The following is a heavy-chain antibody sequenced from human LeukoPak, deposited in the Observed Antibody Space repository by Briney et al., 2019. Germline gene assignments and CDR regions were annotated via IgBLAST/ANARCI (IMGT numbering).Heavy chain of an antibody. Sequence: GGSLRLSCAASGFTLSDYHMNWVRQAPGKGLEWLPSITTISHYIYYAGAVRGRFTISRDNSKNTLYLQMNSLRAEDTAVYYCAKDFGETYYYGSAGETWGQGTLVTVSS. CDR3: AKDFGETYYYGSAGET. CDR2: ITTISHYI. J-gene: IGHJ5*02. D-gene: IGHD3-10*01. V-gene: IGHV3-21*01. CDR1: GFTLSDYH.